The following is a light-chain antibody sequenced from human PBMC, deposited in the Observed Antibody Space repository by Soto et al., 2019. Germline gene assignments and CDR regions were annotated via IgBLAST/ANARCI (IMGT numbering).Light chain of an antibody. J-gene: IGLJ3*02. CDR2: GNS. Sequence: QSVLTQPPSVSGAPGQRVTISCTGSSSNIGAAYYVHWYQQLPGTAPKLLIYGNSNRPSGVPDRFSGSKSGTSASLAIAGLQAEDEAAYYCQSSDTSLSGSVFGGGTKLTVL. CDR1: SSNIGAAYY. CDR3: QSSDTSLSGSV. V-gene: IGLV1-40*01.